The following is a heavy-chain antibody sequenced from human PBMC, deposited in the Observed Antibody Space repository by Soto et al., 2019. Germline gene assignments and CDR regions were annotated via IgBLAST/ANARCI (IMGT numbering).Heavy chain of an antibody. CDR1: GGSISSGGYS. Sequence: SETLSLTCAVSGGSISSGGYSWSWIRQPPGKGLEWIGYIYHSGSTYYNPSLKSRVTISVDRSKNQFSLKLSSVTAADTAVYYCARVGGYFYDNWFDPWGQGTLVTVSS. D-gene: IGHD3-16*01. CDR2: IYHSGST. CDR3: ARVGGYFYDNWFDP. J-gene: IGHJ5*02. V-gene: IGHV4-30-2*01.